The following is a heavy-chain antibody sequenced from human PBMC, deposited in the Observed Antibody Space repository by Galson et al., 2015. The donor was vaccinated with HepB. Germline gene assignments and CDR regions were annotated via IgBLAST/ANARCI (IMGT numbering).Heavy chain of an antibody. J-gene: IGHJ4*02. D-gene: IGHD6-6*01. CDR2: ISYSGSP. CDR3: ARVYDSSSADLDY. V-gene: IGHV4-59*01. Sequence: SETLSLTCVVSGGSFNGYYWTWIRQPPGKGLEWIGYISYSGSPNYNPSLKSRVTISINTSKNQFSLNLSSVTAADTAVYYCARVYDSSSADLDYWGQGTLVTVSS. CDR1: GGSFNGYY.